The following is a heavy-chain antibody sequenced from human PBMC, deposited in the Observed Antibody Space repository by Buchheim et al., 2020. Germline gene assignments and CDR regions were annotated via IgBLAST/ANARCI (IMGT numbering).Heavy chain of an antibody. Sequence: QVQLVQSGAEVKKPGASVKVSCKASGYTFTGYYMHWVRQAPGQGLEWMGWINPNSGGTNYAQKFQGWVTMTRDTSISTAYMELSRLRSDDTAVYYCARDSVVGGLRYFDWLQPYYYYGMDVWGQGTT. CDR3: ARDSVVGGLRYFDWLQPYYYYGMDV. D-gene: IGHD3-9*01. CDR2: INPNSGGT. V-gene: IGHV1-2*04. J-gene: IGHJ6*02. CDR1: GYTFTGYY.